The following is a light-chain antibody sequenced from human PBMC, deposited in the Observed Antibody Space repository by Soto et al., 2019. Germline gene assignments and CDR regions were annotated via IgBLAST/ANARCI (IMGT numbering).Light chain of an antibody. CDR1: SSDVWGCIV. J-gene: IGLJ1*01. CDR2: VGF. V-gene: IGLV2-23*01. Sequence: QSVLTQPASVSGSPGHSITISCPGTSSDVWGCIVVSLYQHYPCKAPHLIICVGFKRPSEVSSRFSGSKSGITASLTISGLQAGDEAEYYCCSHAGNDTYSFGSGTKVTVL. CDR3: CSHAGNDTYS.